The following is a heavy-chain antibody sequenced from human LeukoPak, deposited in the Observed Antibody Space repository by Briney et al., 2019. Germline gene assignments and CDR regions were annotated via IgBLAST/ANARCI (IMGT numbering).Heavy chain of an antibody. CDR3: AKSSAGGSSWYFLYYFDY. Sequence: PGGSLRLSCAASGFTFSSYWMSWVRQAPGRGLGWVSYISDTGSTIYYADSVKGRFTISRDNSKNTLYLQMNSLRAEDTAVYYCAKSSAGGSSWYFLYYFDYWGQGTLVTVSS. D-gene: IGHD6-13*01. J-gene: IGHJ4*02. CDR1: GFTFSSYW. CDR2: ISDTGSTI. V-gene: IGHV3-23*01.